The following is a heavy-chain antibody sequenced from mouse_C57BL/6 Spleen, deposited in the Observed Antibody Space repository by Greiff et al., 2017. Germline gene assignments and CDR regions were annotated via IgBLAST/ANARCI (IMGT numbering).Heavy chain of an antibody. CDR3: ARRRSTPITTVVGYYAMDY. J-gene: IGHJ4*01. CDR1: GYTFTDYN. Sequence: EVQGVESGPELVKPGASVKIPCKASGYTFTDYNMDWVKQSHGKSLEWIGDINPNNGGTIYNQKFKGKATLTVDKSSSTAYMELRSLTSEDTAVYYCARRRSTPITTVVGYYAMDYWGQGTSVTVSS. V-gene: IGHV1-18*01. CDR2: INPNNGGT. D-gene: IGHD1-1*01.